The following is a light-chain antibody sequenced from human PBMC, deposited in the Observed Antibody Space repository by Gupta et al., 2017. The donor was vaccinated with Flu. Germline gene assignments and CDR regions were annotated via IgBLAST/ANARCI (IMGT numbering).Light chain of an antibody. Sequence: QSALTQPASVPGPPGQSSTISRTGTSSDVGAYNYVSWYQQHPDKVPKLIIYEVSHRPSGVSDRFSGSKSGNTASLTISGLQAEDEADYYCFSYTISDTWVFGGGTKLTVL. CDR1: SSDVGAYNY. CDR2: EVS. J-gene: IGLJ3*02. CDR3: FSYTISDTWV. V-gene: IGLV2-14*01.